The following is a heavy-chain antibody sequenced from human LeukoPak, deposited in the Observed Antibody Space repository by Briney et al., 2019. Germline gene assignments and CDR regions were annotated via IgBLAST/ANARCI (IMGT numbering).Heavy chain of an antibody. V-gene: IGHV3-15*07. CDR3: TTEPSITMVRGVISPDY. D-gene: IGHD3-10*01. J-gene: IGHJ4*02. CDR1: GFTFSNAW. Sequence: GGSLRLSCAASGFTFSNAWMNWVRQAPGKGLEWVGRIKSKTDGGTTDYAAPVKGRFTISRDDSKNTLYLQMNSLKTEDTAVYYCTTEPSITMVRGVISPDYWGQGTLVTVSS. CDR2: IKSKTDGGTT.